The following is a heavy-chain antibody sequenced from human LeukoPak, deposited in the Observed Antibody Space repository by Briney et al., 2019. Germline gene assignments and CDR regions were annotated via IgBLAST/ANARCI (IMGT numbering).Heavy chain of an antibody. Sequence: ASVKVSCKASRNIFTTYAISWVRQAPGQGLEWMGWINPNSGGTNYAQKFQGRVTMTRDTSISTAYMELSRLRSDDTAVYYCARDDYGFDYWGQGTLVTVSS. J-gene: IGHJ4*02. CDR3: ARDDYGFDY. CDR1: RNIFTTYA. V-gene: IGHV1-2*02. D-gene: IGHD4-17*01. CDR2: INPNSGGT.